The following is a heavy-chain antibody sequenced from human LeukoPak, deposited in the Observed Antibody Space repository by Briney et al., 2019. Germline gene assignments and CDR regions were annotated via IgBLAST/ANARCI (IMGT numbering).Heavy chain of an antibody. CDR1: GFTCNNYW. Sequence: PGGSLRLSCAASGFTCNNYWMSWVRQVPGKGLQWVANIKQDGSAKFYVDSVKGRFTISRDNTKNSLYLRMNSLRVEDTAVYYCAGGDFSDYGDYVDAFDIWGQGTMVTVSS. V-gene: IGHV3-7*01. CDR3: AGGDFSDYGDYVDAFDI. D-gene: IGHD4-17*01. CDR2: IKQDGSAK. J-gene: IGHJ3*02.